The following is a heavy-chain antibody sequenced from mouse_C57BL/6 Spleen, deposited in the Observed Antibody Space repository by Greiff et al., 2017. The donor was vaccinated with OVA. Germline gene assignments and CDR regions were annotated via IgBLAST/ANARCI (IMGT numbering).Heavy chain of an antibody. Sequence: EVQLKESGGDLVKPGGSLKLSCAASGFTFSSYGMSWVRQTPDKRLEWVATISSGGSYTYYPDSVKGRFTISRDNAKNTLYLQMSSLKSEDTAMYYCASSYVGDYFDYWGQGTTLTVSS. CDR3: ASSYVGDYFDY. D-gene: IGHD6-5*01. CDR2: ISSGGSYT. CDR1: GFTFSSYG. V-gene: IGHV5-6*01. J-gene: IGHJ2*01.